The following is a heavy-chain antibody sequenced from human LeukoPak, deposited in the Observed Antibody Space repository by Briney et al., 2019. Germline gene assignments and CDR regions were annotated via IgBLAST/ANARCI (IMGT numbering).Heavy chain of an antibody. Sequence: GGSPRLSCAASGFTFSSYAMNWVRQAPGKGLELVSVLSGSGGSTVYADSVKGRFTISRDNPKNTLYLQMSSLRVDDTAVYYCASRRPGVGNAIDIWGQGTMVTVSS. D-gene: IGHD3-10*01. V-gene: IGHV3-23*01. J-gene: IGHJ3*02. CDR3: ASRRPGVGNAIDI. CDR2: LSGSGGST. CDR1: GFTFSSYA.